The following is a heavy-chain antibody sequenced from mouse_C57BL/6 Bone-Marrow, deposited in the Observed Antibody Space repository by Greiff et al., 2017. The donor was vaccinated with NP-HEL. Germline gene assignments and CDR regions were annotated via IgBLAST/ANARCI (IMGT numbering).Heavy chain of an antibody. J-gene: IGHJ4*01. CDR3: AIITTVVATPFYYYAMDY. CDR1: GFSLPSYG. CDR2: IWGDGST. D-gene: IGHD1-1*01. Sequence: VNVVESGPGLVAPSQSLSITCTVSGFSLPSYGVSWVRQPPGKGLEWLGVIWGDGSTNYHSALISRLSISKDNSQSQVFLKLNSLQTDDTATYYCAIITTVVATPFYYYAMDYWGQGTSVTVSS. V-gene: IGHV2-3*01.